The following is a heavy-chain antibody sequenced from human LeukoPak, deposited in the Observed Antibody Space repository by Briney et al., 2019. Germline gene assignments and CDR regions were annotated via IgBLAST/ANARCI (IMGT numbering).Heavy chain of an antibody. CDR1: GYSFTSYW. J-gene: IGHJ6*02. V-gene: IGHV5-51*01. Sequence: HGESLKISCKGSGYSFTSYWIGWVRQMPGKGLEWMGIIYPGDSDTRYSPSFQGQVTISADKSISTAYLQWSSLKASDTAMYYCARFLAANYDYGDYVTRTYYYYGMDVWGQRTTVTVSS. CDR2: IYPGDSDT. CDR3: ARFLAANYDYGDYVTRTYYYYGMDV. D-gene: IGHD4-17*01.